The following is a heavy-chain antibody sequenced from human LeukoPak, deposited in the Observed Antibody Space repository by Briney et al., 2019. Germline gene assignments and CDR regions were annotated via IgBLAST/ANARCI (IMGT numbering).Heavy chain of an antibody. CDR2: INHSGST. Sequence: SETLSLTCAVYGGSFSGYYWSWIRQPPGKGLEWIGEINHSGSTNYNPSLKSRVTISVDTSKNQFSLKLSSVTAADTAVYCYARGLGLRWQYFDYWGQGTLVTVSS. V-gene: IGHV4-34*01. J-gene: IGHJ4*02. CDR3: ARGLGLRWQYFDY. CDR1: GGSFSGYY. D-gene: IGHD4-23*01.